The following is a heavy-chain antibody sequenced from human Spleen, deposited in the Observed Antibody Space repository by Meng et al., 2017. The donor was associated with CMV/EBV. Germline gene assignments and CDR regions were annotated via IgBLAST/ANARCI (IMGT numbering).Heavy chain of an antibody. Sequence: GESLKISCAASGFTFSDYYMSWVRRAPGKGLEWVSFIDGSGAYIYYTDSVKGRFTISRDNARNSLYLQMDSLRAEDTAVYYCARDGSRGYSYHNDGNGMDVWGQGTTVTVSS. CDR2: IDGSGAYI. D-gene: IGHD5-18*01. V-gene: IGHV3-69-1*01. CDR3: ARDGSRGYSYHNDGNGMDV. J-gene: IGHJ6*02. CDR1: GFTFSDYY.